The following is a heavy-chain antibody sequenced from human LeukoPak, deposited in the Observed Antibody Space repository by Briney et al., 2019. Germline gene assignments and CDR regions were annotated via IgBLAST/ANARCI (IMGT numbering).Heavy chain of an antibody. CDR1: GGTFSSYA. CDR3: AKDAHDYSNYGWFDL. Sequence: ASVKVSCKASGGTFSSYAISWVRQAPGQGLEWMGRIIPILGIANYAQKFQGRVTITTDESTSTAYMELSSLRSEDTAIYYCAKDAHDYSNYGWFDLWGQGTLVTVSS. J-gene: IGHJ5*02. CDR2: IIPILGIA. D-gene: IGHD4-11*01. V-gene: IGHV1-69*04.